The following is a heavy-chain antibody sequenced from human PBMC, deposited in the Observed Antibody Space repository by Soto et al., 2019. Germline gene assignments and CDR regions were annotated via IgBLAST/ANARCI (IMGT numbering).Heavy chain of an antibody. CDR1: GFTFSDYY. J-gene: IGHJ6*02. Sequence: GGSLRLSCAASGFTFSDYYMSWIRQAPGKGLEWVSYISSSGSTIYYADSVKGRFTISRDNAKNSLYLQMNSLRAEDTAVYYCAISSTSSYYYYGMDVWGQGTTVTVSS. D-gene: IGHD2-2*01. CDR2: ISSSGSTI. CDR3: AISSTSSYYYYGMDV. V-gene: IGHV3-11*01.